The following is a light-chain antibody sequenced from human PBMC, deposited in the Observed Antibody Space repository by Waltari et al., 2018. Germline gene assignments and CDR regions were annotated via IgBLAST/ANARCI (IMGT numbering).Light chain of an antibody. V-gene: IGLV3-19*01. Sequence: SSELTQDPTVSVALGQTVRITCQGDSLSRYSASWYHKRPGQAPVLVFYGQDNRPSGIPDRFSGSTSGDTATLTITGTQAEDEADYYCLSRDISSTRFFGGGTRLTV. J-gene: IGLJ2*01. CDR2: GQD. CDR1: SLSRYS. CDR3: LSRDISSTRF.